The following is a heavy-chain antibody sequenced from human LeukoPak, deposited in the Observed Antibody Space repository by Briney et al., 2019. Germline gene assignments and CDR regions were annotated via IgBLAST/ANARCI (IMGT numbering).Heavy chain of an antibody. J-gene: IGHJ5*02. CDR3: ARDSRSYLLRYFDWLNWFDP. CDR1: GGSISSYY. V-gene: IGHV4-59*12. Sequence: SETLSLTCTVSGGSISSYYWSWIRQPPGKGLEWIGYIYYSGSTNYNPSLKSRVTISVDTSKNQFSLKLSSVTAADTAVYYCARDSRSYLLRYFDWLNWFDPWGQGTLVTVSS. D-gene: IGHD3-9*01. CDR2: IYYSGST.